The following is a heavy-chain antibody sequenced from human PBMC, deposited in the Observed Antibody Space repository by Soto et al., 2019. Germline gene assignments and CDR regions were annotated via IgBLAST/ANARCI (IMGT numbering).Heavy chain of an antibody. CDR2: INPSGSST. V-gene: IGHV1-46*01. D-gene: IGHD5-12*01. J-gene: IGHJ6*02. CDR3: AREGIVATWYYGMDV. Sequence: ASVKVSCKASGYTFTSYYMHWVRQAPGQGLEWMGIINPSGSSTSYAQKFKGRVTMTRDTSTSTFYMELSSLRSEDTAFYYCAREGIVATWYYGMDVWGQGTTVTVSS. CDR1: GYTFTSYY.